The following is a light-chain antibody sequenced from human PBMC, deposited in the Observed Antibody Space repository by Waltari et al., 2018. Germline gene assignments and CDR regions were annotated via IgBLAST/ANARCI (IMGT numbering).Light chain of an antibody. J-gene: IGKJ4*01. CDR1: QSVSSY. Sequence: EIVLTQSPATLSLSPGERATLSCRASQSVSSYLAWYQQKPGQPPRLLIDDASNRATGIPARFSGSGSGTDFTLTISSLEPEDFAVYYCQQRSDWPLTFGGGTKVEIK. CDR2: DAS. V-gene: IGKV3-11*01. CDR3: QQRSDWPLT.